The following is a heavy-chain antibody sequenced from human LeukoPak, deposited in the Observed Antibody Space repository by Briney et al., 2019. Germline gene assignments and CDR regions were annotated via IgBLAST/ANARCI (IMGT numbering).Heavy chain of an antibody. CDR3: ARGYYYFDY. V-gene: IGHV1/OR15-1*04. CDR1: GYIFTDYY. D-gene: IGHD1-1*01. Sequence: ASVKVSCKASGYIFTDYYMHWVRQAPGQELGWMGRINPNSGGTNYAQKFQGRVTMTRDTSISTAYMELSRLRSDDTAVYYCARGYYYFDYWGQGTLVTVSS. J-gene: IGHJ4*02. CDR2: INPNSGGT.